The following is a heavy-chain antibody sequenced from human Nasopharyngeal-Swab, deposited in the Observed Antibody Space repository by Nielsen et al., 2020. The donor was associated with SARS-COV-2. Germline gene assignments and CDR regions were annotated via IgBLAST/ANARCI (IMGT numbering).Heavy chain of an antibody. Sequence: GESLKISCAASGFTFSSYAMSWVRQAPGKGLEWVSAISGSGGSTYYADSVKGRFTISRDNSKNTLYLQMNSLRAEDTAVYYCAKEWRWLVRAFDIWGQGTMVTVSS. J-gene: IGHJ3*02. CDR3: AKEWRWLVRAFDI. D-gene: IGHD6-19*01. V-gene: IGHV3-23*01. CDR2: ISGSGGST. CDR1: GFTFSSYA.